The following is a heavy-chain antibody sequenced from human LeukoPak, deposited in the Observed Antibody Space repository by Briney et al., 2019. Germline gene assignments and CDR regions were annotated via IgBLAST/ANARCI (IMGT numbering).Heavy chain of an antibody. V-gene: IGHV4-39*07. D-gene: IGHD5-12*01. Sequence: SETLSLTCTVSGGSISSSSYYWGWIRQPPGKGLEWIGSIYYSGNTYYNPSLKSRVTISVDRSKNQFSLKLSSVTAADTAVYYCARAGDLIIVAMGAFDIWGQRTMVTVSS. CDR2: IYYSGNT. CDR3: ARAGDLIIVAMGAFDI. J-gene: IGHJ3*02. CDR1: GGSISSSSYY.